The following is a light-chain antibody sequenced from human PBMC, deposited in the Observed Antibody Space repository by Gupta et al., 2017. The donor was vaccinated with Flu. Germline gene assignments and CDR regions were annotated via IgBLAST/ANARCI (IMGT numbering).Light chain of an antibody. CDR1: ICAGGAYNA. Sequence: ICAGGAYNAVSEYQHYPDRPPILVIYESTKRPAGVTDRFSGSNASTAASLTVCGLLAEDAAFYYCFSHAGNFNVMFGGGTKLTVV. J-gene: IGLJ3*02. CDR2: EST. V-gene: IGLV2-8*01. CDR3: FSHAGNFNVM.